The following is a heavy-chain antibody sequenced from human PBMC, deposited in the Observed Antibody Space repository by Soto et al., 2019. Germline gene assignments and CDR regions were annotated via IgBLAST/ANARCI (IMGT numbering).Heavy chain of an antibody. D-gene: IGHD4-4*01. CDR3: ARDRNSNYELDYYYYMDV. V-gene: IGHV3-48*01. CDR1: GFTFSSYS. CDR2: ISSSSTI. Sequence: GGSLRLSCAASGFTFSSYSMNWVRQAPGKGLEWVSYISSSSTIYYADSVKGRFTISRDNAKNSLYLQMNSLRAEDTAVYYCARDRNSNYELDYYYYMDVWGKGTTVTVSS. J-gene: IGHJ6*03.